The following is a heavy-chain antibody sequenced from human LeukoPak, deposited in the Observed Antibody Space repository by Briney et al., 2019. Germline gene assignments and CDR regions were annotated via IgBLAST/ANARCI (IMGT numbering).Heavy chain of an antibody. J-gene: IGHJ4*02. CDR1: GYSISRDYY. CDR3: VRDFSGSYYSDY. D-gene: IGHD1-26*01. V-gene: IGHV4-38-2*02. Sequence: PSETLSLTCTVSGYSISRDYYWGWIRQSPGKGLEWIGSLYHGGITFYNPSLKGRVTMSADMSKNQFSLKLSSVTDADTALYYCVRDFSGSYYSDYWGQGMLVTVSS. CDR2: LYHGGIT.